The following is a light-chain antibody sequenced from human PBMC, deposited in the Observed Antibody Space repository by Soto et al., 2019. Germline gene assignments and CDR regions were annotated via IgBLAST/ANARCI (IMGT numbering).Light chain of an antibody. CDR3: QQYDNWPLT. J-gene: IGKJ4*01. Sequence: LAPWARTTLSCRASQSVRSSLAWFQQKPGQAPRLLIYDASKRATGIPARFSGSGSGTESTLTISSLQSEDFAVYYCQQYDNWPLTFGGGTKVDIK. CDR2: DAS. CDR1: QSVRSS. V-gene: IGKV3D-15*01.